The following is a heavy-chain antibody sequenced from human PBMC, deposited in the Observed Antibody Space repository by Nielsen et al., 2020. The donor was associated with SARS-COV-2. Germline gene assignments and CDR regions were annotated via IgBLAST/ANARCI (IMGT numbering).Heavy chain of an antibody. D-gene: IGHD2-2*01. Sequence: SVKVSCKASGYTFTSYYMHWVRQAPGQGLEWMGRIIPILGIANYAQKFQGRVTITADKSTSTAYMELSSLRSEDTAVYYCARDRWGYCSSTSCLRGSSSAHYGMDVWGQGTTVTVSS. V-gene: IGHV1-69*04. CDR3: ARDRWGYCSSTSCLRGSSSAHYGMDV. J-gene: IGHJ6*02. CDR1: GYTFTSYY. CDR2: IIPILGIA.